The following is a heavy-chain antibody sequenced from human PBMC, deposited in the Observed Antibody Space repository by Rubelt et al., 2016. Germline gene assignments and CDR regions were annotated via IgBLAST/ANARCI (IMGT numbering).Heavy chain of an antibody. D-gene: IGHD6-19*01. Sequence: GESLRLSCAASGFPFSTYAMSWVRQAPGKGLEWVSAISGSGHRTEYADSVKGRFTISRDNSKNTLYVQMSSLRAEDTAVYYCATTNLYSSGWYSPLSAFDIWGQGTMVTVSS. V-gene: IGHV3-23*01. CDR3: ATTNLYSSGWYSPLSAFDI. CDR2: ISGSGHRT. J-gene: IGHJ3*02. CDR1: GFPFSTYA.